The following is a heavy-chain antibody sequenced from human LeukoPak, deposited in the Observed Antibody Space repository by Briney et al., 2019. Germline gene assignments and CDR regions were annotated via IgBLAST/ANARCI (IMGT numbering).Heavy chain of an antibody. V-gene: IGHV3-15*01. CDR1: GFTFRSAW. J-gene: IGHJ4*02. Sequence: PGGSLRLSCAASGFTFRSAWMNWVRQAPGKGLEWVGRVKSKSDGGTTDYAAPVKGRFTISRDDSINTLYLQMNSLKTEDTAVYYCARHSGGLNFDYWGQGTLVTVSS. D-gene: IGHD6-19*01. CDR3: ARHSGGLNFDY. CDR2: VKSKSDGGTT.